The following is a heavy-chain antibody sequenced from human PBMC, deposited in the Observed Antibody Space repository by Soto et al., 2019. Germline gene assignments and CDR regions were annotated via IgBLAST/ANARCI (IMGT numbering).Heavy chain of an antibody. D-gene: IGHD2-15*01. V-gene: IGHV3-30-3*01. J-gene: IGHJ4*02. CDR1: GITFGSRA. Sequence: VQLLESGGDLVQPGGSLRLSCVASGITFGSRAMSWVRQAPGEGLEWVAVISYDGSNKYYADSVKGRFTISRDNSKNTLYLQMNSLRAEDTAVYYCARGATRWELLYYFDYWGQGTLVTVSS. CDR2: ISYDGSNK. CDR3: ARGATRWELLYYFDY.